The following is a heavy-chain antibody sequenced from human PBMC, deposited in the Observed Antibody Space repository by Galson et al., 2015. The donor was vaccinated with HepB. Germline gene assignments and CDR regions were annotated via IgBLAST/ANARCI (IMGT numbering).Heavy chain of an antibody. CDR1: GYTFTNYG. Sequence: SVKVSCKASGYTFTNYGISWLRQAPGQGLEWIGWISAYNGNTNYAQNLQGRVTMTTDTSTSTAYMEVRSLRSDDTAVYYCTRDHGAVVREVIRPFDYWGQGTRVTVSS. CDR2: ISAYNGNT. V-gene: IGHV1-18*04. CDR3: TRDHGAVVREVIRPFDY. J-gene: IGHJ4*02. D-gene: IGHD3-10*01.